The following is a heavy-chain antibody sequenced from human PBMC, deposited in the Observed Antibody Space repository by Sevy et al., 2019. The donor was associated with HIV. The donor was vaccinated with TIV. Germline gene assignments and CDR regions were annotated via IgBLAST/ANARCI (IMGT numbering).Heavy chain of an antibody. V-gene: IGHV3-21*01. CDR2: ITDSSSYI. Sequence: GGSLRLSCAASGFTFSDYNMNWVRQAPGKGLEWVSSITDSSSYIYHADSVKGRFTISRDNTKKSLYLQMNSLRAEDTAIYYCARDRRTLNYYGSSGYNYYFDYWGQGTLVTVSS. CDR3: ARDRRTLNYYGSSGYNYYFDY. D-gene: IGHD3-22*01. CDR1: GFTFSDYN. J-gene: IGHJ4*02.